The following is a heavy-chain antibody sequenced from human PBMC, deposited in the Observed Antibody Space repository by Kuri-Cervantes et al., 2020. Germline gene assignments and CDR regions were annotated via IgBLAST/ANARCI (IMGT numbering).Heavy chain of an antibody. D-gene: IGHD6-13*01. CDR1: GFTFDANS. Sequence: LSLTCVASGFTFDANSMHWVRQVPGKGLEWVSSITWNSGSIDYADSVRGRFTISRDNAKNSLYLQMNSLRAEDTAVYYCARDSSSWYLYFSEQAMDVWGQGTTVTVSS. CDR2: ITWNSGSI. V-gene: IGHV3-9*01. J-gene: IGHJ6*02. CDR3: ARDSSSWYLYFSEQAMDV.